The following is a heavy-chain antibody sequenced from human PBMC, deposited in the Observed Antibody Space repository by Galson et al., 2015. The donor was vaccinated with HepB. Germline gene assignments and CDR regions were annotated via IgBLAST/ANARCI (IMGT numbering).Heavy chain of an antibody. D-gene: IGHD3/OR15-3a*01. Sequence: SLRLSCAASGFTFSGSGIHWVRLAPGKGLEWVGRIRNRANNYATAYAASVRGRFTVSRDDSKNTAYLQINSLKTEDTAVYYCTSVGHRYYHYYYMDVWGKGTTVTVSS. CDR1: GFTFSGSG. CDR2: IRNRANNYAT. V-gene: IGHV3-73*01. J-gene: IGHJ6*03. CDR3: TSVGHRYYHYYYMDV.